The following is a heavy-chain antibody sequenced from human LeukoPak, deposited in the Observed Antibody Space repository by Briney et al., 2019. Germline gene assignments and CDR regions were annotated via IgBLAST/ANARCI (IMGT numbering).Heavy chain of an antibody. CDR1: GFTFSKYW. CDR2: IKQDGSEQ. V-gene: IGHV3-7*03. J-gene: IGHJ5*02. Sequence: GGSLRLSCAASGFTFSKYWMSWVRQAPGKGLEWVGNIKQDGSEQYYVDSMRGRFTISRDNAKNSLYLQMNSLRAEDTAVYYCARTRGSGWSGRWFDPWGQGTLVTVSS. CDR3: ARTRGSGWSGRWFDP. D-gene: IGHD6-19*01.